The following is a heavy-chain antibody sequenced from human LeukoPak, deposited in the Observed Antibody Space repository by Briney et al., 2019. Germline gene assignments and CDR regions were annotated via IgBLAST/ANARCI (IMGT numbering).Heavy chain of an antibody. J-gene: IGHJ4*02. D-gene: IGHD2-2*01. V-gene: IGHV4-30-4*08. Sequence: SQTLSLTCTVSGGSISSGDYYWSWIRQPPGKGLEWIGYIYYSGSTNYNPSLKSRVSISVDTPKNQFSLKLNSVTAADTAVYCCARAPGAAIDWGQGTLVTVSS. CDR3: ARAPGAAID. CDR1: GGSISSGDYY. CDR2: IYYSGST.